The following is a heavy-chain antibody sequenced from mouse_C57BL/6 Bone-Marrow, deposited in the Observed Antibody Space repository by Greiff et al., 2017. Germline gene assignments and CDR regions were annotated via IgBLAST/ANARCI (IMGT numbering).Heavy chain of an antibody. Sequence: EVKLVESEGGLVQPGSSLKLSCTASGFTFSDYYMAWVRQVPENGLEWVANINYDGSSTYYLDSLKSRFIISRDNAKNILYLQMSSLKSEDTATYYCARAGANWEAYWGQGTLVTVSA. D-gene: IGHD4-1*01. CDR3: ARAGANWEAY. CDR2: INYDGSST. V-gene: IGHV5-16*01. J-gene: IGHJ3*01. CDR1: GFTFSDYY.